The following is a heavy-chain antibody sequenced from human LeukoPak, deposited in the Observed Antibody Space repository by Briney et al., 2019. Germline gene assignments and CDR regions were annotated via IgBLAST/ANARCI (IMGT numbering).Heavy chain of an antibody. J-gene: IGHJ4*02. D-gene: IGHD6-19*01. V-gene: IGHV3-23*01. Sequence: GGSLRLSCAASGFTFSSYAMSWVRQAPGKGLEWVSAISGSGGSTYYADSVKGRFAISRDNSKNTLYLQMNSLRAEDTAVYYCANLYVAVAGTDYWGQGTLVTVSS. CDR1: GFTFSSYA. CDR3: ANLYVAVAGTDY. CDR2: ISGSGGST.